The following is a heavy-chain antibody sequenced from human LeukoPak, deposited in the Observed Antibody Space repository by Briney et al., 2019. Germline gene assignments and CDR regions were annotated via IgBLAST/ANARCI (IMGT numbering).Heavy chain of an antibody. CDR1: GFTFSNYP. D-gene: IGHD5-24*01. CDR3: VPFRDGYNY. J-gene: IGHJ4*02. CDR2: ISSNGGTT. Sequence: PGGSLRLSCSASGFTFSNYPMHWVRKAPGKGPEYVSGISSNGGTTFYVDSVKGRFIISRDNSKNTLYLQMSSLRNEDTAVYYCVPFRDGYNYWGQGTLVTVSS. V-gene: IGHV3-64D*06.